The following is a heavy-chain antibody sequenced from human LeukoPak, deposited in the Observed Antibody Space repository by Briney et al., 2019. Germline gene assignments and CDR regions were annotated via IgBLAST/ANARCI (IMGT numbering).Heavy chain of an antibody. CDR3: IRGTVGAPGNDY. V-gene: IGHV3-74*01. D-gene: IGHD4-23*01. Sequence: GGSLRLSCAASGFTFSSYWMHWVRQAPGKGLVWVSRIDIEGSFTSYADSVRGRFTISRDNAKNTLYLQMSSLRAEDTAVYYCIRGTVGAPGNDYWGQGTLVTVSS. J-gene: IGHJ4*02. CDR1: GFTFSSYW. CDR2: IDIEGSFT.